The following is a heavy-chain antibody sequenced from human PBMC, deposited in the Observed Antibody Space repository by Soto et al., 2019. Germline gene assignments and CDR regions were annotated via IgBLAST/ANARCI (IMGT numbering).Heavy chain of an antibody. J-gene: IGHJ4*02. D-gene: IGHD4-17*01. CDR3: AGHRGTDGDYIFHFDY. CDR1: GCSISSGGYY. CDR2: IYYSGST. V-gene: IGHV4-39*01. Sequence: SETLSLTCTVSGCSISSGGYYWSWIRQHPGKGLEWIGYIYYSGSTYYNPSLKSRVTISVDTSKNQFSLKLSSVTAADTAVYNCAGHRGTDGDYIFHFDYWGQGTLVTVSS.